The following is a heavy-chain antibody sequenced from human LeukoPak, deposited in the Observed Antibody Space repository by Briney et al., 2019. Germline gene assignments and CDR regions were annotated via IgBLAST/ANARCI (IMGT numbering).Heavy chain of an antibody. CDR2: INHSGST. V-gene: IGHV4-39*07. CDR3: ARGLNDSWTGENY. CDR1: GGSIRSSSSY. Sequence: SETLSLTCTVSGGSIRSSSSYWGWIRQPPGKGLEWIGEINHSGSTNYNPSLKSRVTISLDTSKSQFSLKVRYVTAADTAVYYCARGLNDSWTGENYWGQGTLVTVSS. J-gene: IGHJ4*02. D-gene: IGHD3-3*01.